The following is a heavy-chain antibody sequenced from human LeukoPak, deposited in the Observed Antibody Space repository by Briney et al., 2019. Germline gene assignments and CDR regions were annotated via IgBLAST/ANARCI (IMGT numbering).Heavy chain of an antibody. D-gene: IGHD1-26*01. J-gene: IGHJ4*02. Sequence: GGSLRLSCAASGFTFTKYWMTWVRQAPGKGLEWVSSISSSSSYIYYADSVKGRFTISRDNAKNSLYLQMNSLRAEDTAVYYCARDIVGATLKYYFDYWGQGTLVTVSS. V-gene: IGHV3-21*01. CDR2: ISSSSSYI. CDR1: GFTFTKYW. CDR3: ARDIVGATLKYYFDY.